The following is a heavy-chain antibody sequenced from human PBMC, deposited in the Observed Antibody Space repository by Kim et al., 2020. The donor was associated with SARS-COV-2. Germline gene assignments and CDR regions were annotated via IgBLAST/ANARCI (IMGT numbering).Heavy chain of an antibody. V-gene: IGHV4-61*01. J-gene: IGHJ4*02. D-gene: IGHD3-3*01. Sequence: SETLSLTCTVSGGSVRSGSYFWSWIRQPPGKGLEWIGYIYYSGSTNYNPSLKSRVTMSVDTSKNQLSLKARSVTAADTAVYYCARAPNDFWSGYPYYYDYWGQGTLVTVSS. CDR3: ARAPNDFWSGYPYYYDY. CDR2: IYYSGST. CDR1: GGSVRSGSYF.